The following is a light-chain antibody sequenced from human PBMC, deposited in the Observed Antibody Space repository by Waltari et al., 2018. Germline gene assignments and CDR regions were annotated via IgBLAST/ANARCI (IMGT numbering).Light chain of an antibody. J-gene: IGLJ2*01. CDR2: YDT. CDR1: KIGSES. V-gene: IGLV3-21*04. CDR3: QVCDSRSDQVL. Sequence: SFVLTQAPSVSVAPGETATFTCGGDKIGSESVHWYQQRPGQAPLLVIYYDTYRPSGIPDRFSGSKSGSTATLNISRVEAGDEADYYCQVCDSRSDQVLFGGGTKLTVL.